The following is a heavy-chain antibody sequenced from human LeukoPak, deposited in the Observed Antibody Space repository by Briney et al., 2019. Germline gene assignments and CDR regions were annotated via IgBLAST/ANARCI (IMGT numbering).Heavy chain of an antibody. J-gene: IGHJ4*02. Sequence: PGRSLRLSCAASGFTFSSYGMHWVRQAPGKGLEWVAVISYDGSNKYYADSVKGRFTISRDNSKNTLYLQMNSLRAEDTAVYYCAKVGSPSLWCSGGSCYLDYWGQGTLVTVSS. D-gene: IGHD2-15*01. CDR1: GFTFSSYG. CDR2: ISYDGSNK. CDR3: AKVGSPSLWCSGGSCYLDY. V-gene: IGHV3-30*18.